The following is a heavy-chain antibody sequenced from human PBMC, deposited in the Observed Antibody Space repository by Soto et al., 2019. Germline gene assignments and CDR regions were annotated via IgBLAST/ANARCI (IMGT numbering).Heavy chain of an antibody. CDR2: INPSGGST. D-gene: IGHD1-1*01. V-gene: IGHV1-46*03. Sequence: ASVKVSCKASGYTFTSYYMHWVRQAPGQGLEWTGIINPSGGSTSYAQKFQGRVTMTRDTSTSTVYMELSSLRSEDTAVYYCARDGRGGVRYYYYYYMGVWGKGTTVTVSS. CDR1: GYTFTSYY. CDR3: ARDGRGGVRYYYYYYMGV. J-gene: IGHJ6*03.